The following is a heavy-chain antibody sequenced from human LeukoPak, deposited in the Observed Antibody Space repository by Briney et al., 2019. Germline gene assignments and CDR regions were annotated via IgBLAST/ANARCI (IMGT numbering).Heavy chain of an antibody. CDR3: AKDPDTAMVNDYFDY. CDR1: GFTFSSYA. D-gene: IGHD5-18*01. J-gene: IGHJ4*02. Sequence: GGSLRLSCAASGFTFSSYAMHWVRQAPGKGLEWVAVISYDGSNKYYADSVKGRFTISRDNSKNTLYLQMNSLRAEDTAVYYCAKDPDTAMVNDYFDYWGQGTLVTVSS. V-gene: IGHV3-30-3*01. CDR2: ISYDGSNK.